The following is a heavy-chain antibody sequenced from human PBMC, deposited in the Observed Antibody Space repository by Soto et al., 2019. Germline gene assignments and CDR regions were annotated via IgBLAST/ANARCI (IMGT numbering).Heavy chain of an antibody. CDR1: GFSLSTSGVG. CDR3: AHVQRYYYGSGSYYNPPGY. D-gene: IGHD3-10*01. Sequence: QITLKESGPTRVKPTQTLTLTCTFSGFSLSTSGVGVGWIRQPPGKALEWLALIYWDDDKRYSPSLKSRLTIAQDTSKHKVVLKMAKMDPVDTATYYCAHVQRYYYGSGSYYNPPGYWGQGTLVTVSS. CDR2: IYWDDDK. J-gene: IGHJ4*02. V-gene: IGHV2-5*02.